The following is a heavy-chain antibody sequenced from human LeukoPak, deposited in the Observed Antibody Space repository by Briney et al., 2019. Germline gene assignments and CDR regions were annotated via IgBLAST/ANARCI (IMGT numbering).Heavy chain of an antibody. D-gene: IGHD3-9*01. CDR2: IYYSGST. CDR1: GGSISSGDYY. J-gene: IGHJ4*02. CDR3: ARVSPLPAISGIDY. Sequence: TSSETLCLTCTVSGGSISSGDYYWSWIRQPPGKGLEWIGYIYYSGSTYYNPSLKSRVTISVDTSKNQFSLKLSSVTAADTAVYYCARVSPLPAISGIDYWGQGTLVTISS. V-gene: IGHV4-30-4*01.